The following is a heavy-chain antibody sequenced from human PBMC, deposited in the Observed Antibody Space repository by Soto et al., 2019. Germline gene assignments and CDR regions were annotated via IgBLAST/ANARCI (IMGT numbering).Heavy chain of an antibody. J-gene: IGHJ4*02. Sequence: QVHLVQSGAEVKKPGASVKVSCKGSGYGFTTYGITWVRQAHGQGLEWMAWISAHNGNTNSAQKLQGRVTVTRDTSTSTAYMELRSLRSDDTAVYYCARGRYGDYWGQGALVTVSS. V-gene: IGHV1-18*01. CDR1: GYGFTTYG. D-gene: IGHD1-1*01. CDR3: ARGRYGDY. CDR2: ISAHNGNT.